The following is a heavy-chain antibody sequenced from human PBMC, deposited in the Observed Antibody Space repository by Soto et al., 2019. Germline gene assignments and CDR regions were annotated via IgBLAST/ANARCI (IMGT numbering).Heavy chain of an antibody. V-gene: IGHV3-23*01. D-gene: IGHD6-6*01. CDR3: AKDFIAARSQYLDDYGMDV. J-gene: IGHJ6*02. Sequence: GGSLRLSCAASGFTFSSYAMSWVRQAPGKGLEWVSAISGSGGSTYYADSVKGRFTISRDNSKNTLYLQMNSLRAEDTAVYYCAKDFIAARSQYLDDYGMDVWGQGTTVTVSS. CDR1: GFTFSSYA. CDR2: ISGSGGST.